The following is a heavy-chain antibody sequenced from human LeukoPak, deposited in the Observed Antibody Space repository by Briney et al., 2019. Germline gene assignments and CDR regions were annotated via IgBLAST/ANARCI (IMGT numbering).Heavy chain of an antibody. V-gene: IGHV3-21*01. J-gene: IGHJ6*04. CDR3: AELGITMIGGV. D-gene: IGHD3-10*02. CDR1: GFTFSSYS. CDR2: ISSSSSYI. Sequence: GGSLRLSCAASGFTFSSYSMNWVRQAPGKGLEWVSSISSSSSYIYYADSVKGRFTIPRDNAKNSLYLQMNSLRAEDTAVYYCAELGITMIGGVWGKGTTVTISS.